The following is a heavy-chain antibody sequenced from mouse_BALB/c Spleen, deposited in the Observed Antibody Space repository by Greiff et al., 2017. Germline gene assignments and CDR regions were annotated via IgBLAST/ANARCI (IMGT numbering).Heavy chain of an antibody. J-gene: IGHJ1*01. D-gene: IGHD1-2*01. V-gene: IGHV14-3*02. CDR3: APIHYYGYFDV. CDR2: IDPANGNT. Sequence: SGAELVKPGASVKLSCTASGFNIKDTYMHWVKQRPEQGLEWIGRIDPANGNTKYDPKFQGKATITADTSSNTAYLQLSSLTSEDTAVYYCAPIHYYGYFDVWGAGTTVTVSS. CDR1: GFNIKDTY.